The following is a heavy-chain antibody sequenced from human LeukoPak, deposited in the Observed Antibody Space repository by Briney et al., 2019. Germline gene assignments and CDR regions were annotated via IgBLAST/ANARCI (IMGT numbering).Heavy chain of an antibody. Sequence: GGSLRLSCAASGFPFSSYSMNWVRQAPGKGLEWVSSISSSSSYIYYADSVKGRFTISRDNAKNSLYLQMNSLRAEDTAVYYCARDLTSSGWDPSDYWGQGTLVTVSS. V-gene: IGHV3-21*01. D-gene: IGHD6-19*01. J-gene: IGHJ4*02. CDR1: GFPFSSYS. CDR2: ISSSSSYI. CDR3: ARDLTSSGWDPSDY.